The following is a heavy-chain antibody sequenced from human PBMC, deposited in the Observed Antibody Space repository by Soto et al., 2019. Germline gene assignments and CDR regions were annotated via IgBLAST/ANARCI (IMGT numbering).Heavy chain of an antibody. Sequence: PSETLSLTCTVSGGSISSYYWSWIRQPPGKGLEWIGYIYYSGSTNYSPSLKSRVTISVDTSKNQFSLKLSSVTAADTAVYYCARQCSSTSCYGLFDYWGQGTLVTVSS. D-gene: IGHD2-2*01. CDR1: GGSISSYY. J-gene: IGHJ4*02. CDR2: IYYSGST. CDR3: ARQCSSTSCYGLFDY. V-gene: IGHV4-59*01.